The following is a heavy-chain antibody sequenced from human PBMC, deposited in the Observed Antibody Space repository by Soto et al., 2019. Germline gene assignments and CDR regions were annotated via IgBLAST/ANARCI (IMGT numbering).Heavy chain of an antibody. CDR3: ARDPHAVAGPS. CDR1: GGTFSSYT. J-gene: IGHJ4*02. Sequence: QVQLVQSGAEVKKPGSSVKVSCKASGGTFSSYTISWVRQAPGQGLEWMGRIIPILGIANYAQKFQGRVTITADKSTSTAYMELSSLRSEDTAVYFCARDPHAVAGPSWGQGTLVTVSS. D-gene: IGHD6-19*01. V-gene: IGHV1-69*08. CDR2: IIPILGIA.